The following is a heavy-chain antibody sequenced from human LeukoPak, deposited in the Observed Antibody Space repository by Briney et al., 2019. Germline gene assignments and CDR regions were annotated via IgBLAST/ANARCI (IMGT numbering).Heavy chain of an antibody. D-gene: IGHD3-22*01. Sequence: GGSLRLSCEASGFSMSVYWMSWVRQAPGKGLEWVGNIKRDGSERNYVDSVKGRFTISRDNAKKSLYLQMNSLRAEDTAVYYCARDWGAYYHFFDYWGQGTLVTVSS. J-gene: IGHJ4*02. CDR1: GFSMSVYW. CDR3: ARDWGAYYHFFDY. CDR2: IKRDGSER. V-gene: IGHV3-7*01.